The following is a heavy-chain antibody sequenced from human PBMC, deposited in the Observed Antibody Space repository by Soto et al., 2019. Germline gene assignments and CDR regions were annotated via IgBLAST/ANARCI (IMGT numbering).Heavy chain of an antibody. CDR2: IIPIFGTA. V-gene: IGHV1-69*13. Sequence: SVKVSCKASGGTFSSYAISWVRQAPGQGLEWMGGIIPIFGTANYAQKFQGRVTITADGSTSTAYMELSSLRSEDTAVYYCARDRTDNYYYYGMDVWGQGTTVTVSS. CDR3: ARDRTDNYYYYGMDV. J-gene: IGHJ6*02. CDR1: GGTFSSYA.